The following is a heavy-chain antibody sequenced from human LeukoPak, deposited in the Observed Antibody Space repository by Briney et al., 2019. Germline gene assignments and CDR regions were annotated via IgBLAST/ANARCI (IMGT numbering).Heavy chain of an antibody. D-gene: IGHD3-10*01. CDR2: IWYDGSDK. Sequence: GGSLRLSCAASGFTFSSYGMHWVRQAPGKGLEWVAVIWYDGSDKYYADSVKGRFTISRDNSKNTLYLQMNSLRTEDTAVYYCARLWFGENDYWGQGTLVTVSS. V-gene: IGHV3-33*01. CDR3: ARLWFGENDY. J-gene: IGHJ4*02. CDR1: GFTFSSYG.